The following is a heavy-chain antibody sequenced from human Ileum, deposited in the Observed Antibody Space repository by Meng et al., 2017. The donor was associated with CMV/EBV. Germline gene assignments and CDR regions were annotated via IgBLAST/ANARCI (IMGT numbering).Heavy chain of an antibody. V-gene: IGHV6-1*01. J-gene: IGHJ3*02. CDR2: TYYGSGWFT. D-gene: IGHD1/OR15-1a*01. Sequence: SETLSLTCAVSGDSVSRRDSGWNWIRQSPSRGLEWLGWTYYGSGWFTNYAVSVKSRIAINADISKNEFSLHLRFVTPEDTAVYYCARGNNHAFDIWGQGKMV. CDR1: GDSVSRRDSG. CDR3: ARGNNHAFDI.